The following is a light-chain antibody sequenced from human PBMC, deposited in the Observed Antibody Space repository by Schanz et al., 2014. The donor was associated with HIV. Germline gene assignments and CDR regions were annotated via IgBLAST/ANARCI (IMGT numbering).Light chain of an antibody. CDR2: WSG. J-gene: IGKJ1*01. CDR1: QSVLNSSNNKNY. V-gene: IGKV4-1*01. Sequence: DIVMTQSPDSLAVSLGERATIHCKSRQSVLNSSNNKNYIAWYQQKGGQPPKLIISWSGNRETGIPDRFSGSGSGTDFTLTISSLQAEDVAVYYCQQYYSIPWTFGQGTKVEIK. CDR3: QQYYSIPWT.